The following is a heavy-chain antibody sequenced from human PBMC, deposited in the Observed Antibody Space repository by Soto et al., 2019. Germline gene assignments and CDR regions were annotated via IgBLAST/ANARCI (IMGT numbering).Heavy chain of an antibody. CDR3: ARRYCGGDCYPGDPLDI. D-gene: IGHD2-21*02. Sequence: PGESLKISCKGSGYSFTSYWIGWVRQMPGKGLEWMGIIYPGDSDTRYSPSFQGQVTISADKSISTAYLQWSSLKASDTAMYYCARRYCGGDCYPGDPLDIWGQGTMVTVSS. CDR2: IYPGDSDT. V-gene: IGHV5-51*01. CDR1: GYSFTSYW. J-gene: IGHJ3*02.